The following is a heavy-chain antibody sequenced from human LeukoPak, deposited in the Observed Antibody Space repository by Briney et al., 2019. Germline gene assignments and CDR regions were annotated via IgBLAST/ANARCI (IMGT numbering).Heavy chain of an antibody. CDR2: IKEDGSMK. D-gene: IGHD1-26*01. CDR1: GFTFSNYW. Sequence: AGGSLSLSCADSGFTFSNYWMSWVRQAPGRGLEWVANIKEDGSMKQYVDSVRGRFTISRDNAKRSLYLQMSSLKAEDSAVYYCARDEISGYFVYWGRGTLVTVSS. CDR3: ARDEISGYFVY. V-gene: IGHV3-7*01. J-gene: IGHJ4*02.